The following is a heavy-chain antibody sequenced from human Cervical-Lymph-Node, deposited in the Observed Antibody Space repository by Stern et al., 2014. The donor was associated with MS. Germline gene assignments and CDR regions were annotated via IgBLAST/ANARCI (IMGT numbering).Heavy chain of an antibody. D-gene: IGHD6-19*01. CDR2: IYYSGST. V-gene: IGHV4-61*01. Sequence: VQLQESGPGLVKPSETLSLTCTVSGGSVSSGSYYWSWIRQPPGKGLEWIGYIYYSGSTTYNPSLKSRVTISVDTSKNQFSLKLSSVTAADTAVYYCARGSSRSPLYFDYWGQGTLVTVSS. CDR3: ARGSSRSPLYFDY. CDR1: GGSVSSGSYY. J-gene: IGHJ4*02.